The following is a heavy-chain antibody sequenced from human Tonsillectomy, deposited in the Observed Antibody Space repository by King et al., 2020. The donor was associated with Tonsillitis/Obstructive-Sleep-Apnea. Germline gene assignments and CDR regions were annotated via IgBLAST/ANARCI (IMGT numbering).Heavy chain of an antibody. CDR2: INAGNGNT. Sequence: VQLVESGAEVKKPGASVKVSCTASGYTFTSYAMHWVRQAPGQRLEWMGWINAGNGNTKYSQKFQGRVTITRDTSASTAYMELSSLSSEDTAVYYCASGQLLEAFDYWGQGTLVTVSS. CDR1: GYTFTSYA. D-gene: IGHD1-7*01. CDR3: ASGQLLEAFDY. J-gene: IGHJ4*02. V-gene: IGHV1-3*01.